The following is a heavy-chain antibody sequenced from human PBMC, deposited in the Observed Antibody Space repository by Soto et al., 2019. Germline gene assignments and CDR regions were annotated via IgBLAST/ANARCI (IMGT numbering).Heavy chain of an antibody. CDR3: ARGGYGDY. CDR1: GYTFTSYG. D-gene: IGHD1-1*01. Sequence: QVHLVQSGAEVKKPGASVKVSCKGSGYTFTSYGITWVRQAPGQGLEWMGWISAHNGNTDYAQRLQARVTVTRDTSTSTAYMELRSLRSDVTAVYYCARGGYGDYWGQGALVTVSS. J-gene: IGHJ4*02. V-gene: IGHV1-18*01. CDR2: ISAHNGNT.